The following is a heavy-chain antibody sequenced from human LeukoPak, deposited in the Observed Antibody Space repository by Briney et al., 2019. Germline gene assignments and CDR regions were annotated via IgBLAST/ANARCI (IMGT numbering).Heavy chain of an antibody. D-gene: IGHD6-13*01. V-gene: IGHV4-59*01. CDR2: IYYSGST. CDR1: GGSISSYY. Sequence: PSETLSLTCTVSGGSISSYYWSWIRQPPGKGLEWIGYIYYSGSTNYTPSLKSRVTISVDTSKNQFSLKLSSVTAADTAVYHCARVGDSSSWYYGMDVWGQGTTVTVSS. CDR3: ARVGDSSSWYYGMDV. J-gene: IGHJ6*02.